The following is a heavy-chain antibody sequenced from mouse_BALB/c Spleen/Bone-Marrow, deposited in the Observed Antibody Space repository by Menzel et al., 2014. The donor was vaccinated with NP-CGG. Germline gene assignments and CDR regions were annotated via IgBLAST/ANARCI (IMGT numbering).Heavy chain of an antibody. CDR3: ARQGYYGKGDY. V-gene: IGHV4-1*02. J-gene: IGHJ2*01. CDR2: INPDSSTI. CDR1: GFDFSRYW. Sequence: DVKLQESGGGLVQPGGSLKLSCAASGFDFSRYWMSWVRQAPGKGLEWIGEINPDSSTINYTPSLKDKFIISRDNAKNTLYQQMSKVRSEDTALYYCARQGYYGKGDYWGQGTTLTVSS. D-gene: IGHD2-1*01.